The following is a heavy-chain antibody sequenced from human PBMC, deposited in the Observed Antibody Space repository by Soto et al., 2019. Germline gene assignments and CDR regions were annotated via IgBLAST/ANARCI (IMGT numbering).Heavy chain of an antibody. CDR2: IILIYGTA. Sequence: QVQLVQSGAEVKKPGSSVKVSCKASGGTFSSYAISWVRQAPGQGLEWMGGIILIYGTANYAQKFQGRVTITADESTSTPYMELSSLRSEDKAVYYCAREGIFFGVVRHYYYYGMDVWGQGTTVTVSS. J-gene: IGHJ6*02. D-gene: IGHD3-3*01. V-gene: IGHV1-69*01. CDR1: GGTFSSYA. CDR3: AREGIFFGVVRHYYYYGMDV.